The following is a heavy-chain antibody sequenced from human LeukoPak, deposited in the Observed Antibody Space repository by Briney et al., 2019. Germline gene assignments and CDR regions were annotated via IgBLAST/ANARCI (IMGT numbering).Heavy chain of an antibody. CDR3: ARDTAIVVVPAAMMGWRYYYYGMDV. CDR2: ISAYNGNT. J-gene: IGHJ6*02. Sequence: GASVKVSCKASGYTFTSYGISWVRQAPGQGLEWMGWISAYNGNTNYAQKLQGRVTMTTDTSTSTAYMELRSLRSDDTAVYYCARDTAIVVVPAAMMGWRYYYYGMDVWGQGTTVTVSS. V-gene: IGHV1-18*01. CDR1: GYTFTSYG. D-gene: IGHD2-2*01.